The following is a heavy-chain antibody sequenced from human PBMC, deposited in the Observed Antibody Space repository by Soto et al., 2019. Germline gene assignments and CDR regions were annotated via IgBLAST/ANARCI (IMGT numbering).Heavy chain of an antibody. V-gene: IGHV3-21*01. CDR1: GFTFSSYS. CDR2: ISSSSSYI. J-gene: IGHJ5*02. CDR3: ARDGGATSRSPT. Sequence: GGSLRLSCAASGFTFSSYSMNWVRQAPGKGLEWVSSISSSSSYIYYADSVKGRFTISRDNAKNSLYLQMNSLRAEDTAVYYCARDGGATSRSPTWGKGTLVTVPS. D-gene: IGHD3-16*01.